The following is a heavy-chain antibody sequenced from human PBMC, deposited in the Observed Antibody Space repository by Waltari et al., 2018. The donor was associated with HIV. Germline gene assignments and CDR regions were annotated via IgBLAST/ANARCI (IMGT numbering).Heavy chain of an antibody. V-gene: IGHV4-39*01. CDR2: IYYNGRS. D-gene: IGHD3-3*01. CDR3: ARHPSITILLDY. CDR1: GGSISSSSYY. Sequence: QLQLQESGPGLVKPSETQSLTCTVSGGSISSSSYYWGWIRQPPGKGLEWIGSIYYNGRSYYNPSLKSRVTISVDTSKNQFSLRLSSVTAADTAVYYCARHPSITILLDYWGQGTLVTVSS. J-gene: IGHJ4*02.